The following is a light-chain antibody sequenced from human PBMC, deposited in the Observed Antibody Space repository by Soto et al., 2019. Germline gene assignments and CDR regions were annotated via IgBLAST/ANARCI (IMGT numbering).Light chain of an antibody. V-gene: IGLV2-11*01. Sequence: SVLTQPRSVSGSPGQSVTISCTGTSSDVGDYNFVSWYQQHPGKAPKLMIYDVSKRPSGVPDRFSGSKSGNTASLTISGLQAEDEADYYCCSYAVIYTYVFGTGTKVTVL. J-gene: IGLJ1*01. CDR1: SSDVGDYNF. CDR3: CSYAVIYTYV. CDR2: DVS.